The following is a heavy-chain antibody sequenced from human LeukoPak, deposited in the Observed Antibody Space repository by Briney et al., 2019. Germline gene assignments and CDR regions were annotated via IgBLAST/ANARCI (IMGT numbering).Heavy chain of an antibody. Sequence: SETLSLTCTVSGYSIISGYYWGWIRQPPGKGLEWIGSIYHSGSTYYNPSLKSRVTISVDTSKNQFSLELSSVTAAHTAVYYCARTHYYDSSGYYYYWGQGTLVTVFS. CDR2: IYHSGST. CDR1: GYSIISGYY. D-gene: IGHD3-22*01. J-gene: IGHJ4*02. CDR3: ARTHYYDSSGYYYY. V-gene: IGHV4-38-2*02.